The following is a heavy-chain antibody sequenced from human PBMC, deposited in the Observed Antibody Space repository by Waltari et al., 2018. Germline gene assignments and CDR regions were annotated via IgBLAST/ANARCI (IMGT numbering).Heavy chain of an antibody. J-gene: IGHJ4*02. D-gene: IGHD6-13*01. CDR1: GGSISSGSYY. V-gene: IGHV4-61*02. Sequence: QVQLQESGPGLVKPAQTLSLTCPVSGGSISSGSYYWSWIRQPAGKGLEWIWPIYTSGSTNYIPSLKSLVTISVDTSKNQYTLKLSSVTAADTAVYYCAREGGRIAAACHDYWGQGTLVTVSS. CDR2: IYTSGST. CDR3: AREGGRIAAACHDY.